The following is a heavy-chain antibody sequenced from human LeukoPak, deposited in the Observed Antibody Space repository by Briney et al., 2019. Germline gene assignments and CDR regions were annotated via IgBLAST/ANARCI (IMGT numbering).Heavy chain of an antibody. Sequence: SETLSLTCTVSGGSISSYYWSWIRQPPGRGLEWIGYIYYSGSTNYNPSLKSRVTISVDTSKNQFSLKLSSVTAADTAVYYCVRDRSSNYMDVWGKGTTVTVSS. V-gene: IGHV4-59*01. CDR2: IYYSGST. CDR1: GGSISSYY. CDR3: VRDRSSNYMDV. D-gene: IGHD6-13*01. J-gene: IGHJ6*03.